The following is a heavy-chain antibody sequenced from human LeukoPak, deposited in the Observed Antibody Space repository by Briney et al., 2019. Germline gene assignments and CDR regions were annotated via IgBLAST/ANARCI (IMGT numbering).Heavy chain of an antibody. J-gene: IGHJ4*02. D-gene: IGHD3-22*01. V-gene: IGHV4-39*01. CDR3: ARRMWPVRYDSSGYYYFDY. CDR2: IYYSGST. CDR1: GGSISSRSYY. Sequence: PSETLSLTCTVSGGSISSRSYYWGWVRQPPGKGLEWIGSIYYSGSTYYNPSLKSRVTISVDTSKNQFSLKLSSVTAADTAVYYCARRMWPVRYDSSGYYYFDYWGQGTLVTVSS.